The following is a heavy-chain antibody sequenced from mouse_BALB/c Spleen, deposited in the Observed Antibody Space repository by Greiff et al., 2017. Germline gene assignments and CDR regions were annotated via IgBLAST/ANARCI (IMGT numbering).Heavy chain of an antibody. CDR3: ARGRYGSSYGYFDY. D-gene: IGHD1-1*01. CDR2: IYPGDGST. CDR1: GYTFTSYY. V-gene: IGHV1S56*01. J-gene: IGHJ2*01. Sequence: VQLQQSGPELVKPGASVKMSCKASGYTFTSYYIHWVKQRPGQGLEWIGWIYPGDGSTKYNEKFKGKTTLTADKSSSTAYMLLSSLTSEDSAIYFCARGRYGSSYGYFDYWGQGTTLTVSS.